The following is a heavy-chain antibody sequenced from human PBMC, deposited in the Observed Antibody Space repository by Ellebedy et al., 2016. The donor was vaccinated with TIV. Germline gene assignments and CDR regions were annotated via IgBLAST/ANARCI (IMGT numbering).Heavy chain of an antibody. D-gene: IGHD3-10*01. CDR1: GFTFSFYW. V-gene: IGHV3-7*03. CDR3: ASPPGVVAL. Sequence: PGGSLRLSCAGSGFTFSFYWMSWVRQAPGKGPEWVANINKEGSEKFYVDSVKGRFTISRDNAKNSLYLQMNSLRAEDTAVYYCASPPGVVALWGQGTLVTVSS. J-gene: IGHJ4*02. CDR2: INKEGSEK.